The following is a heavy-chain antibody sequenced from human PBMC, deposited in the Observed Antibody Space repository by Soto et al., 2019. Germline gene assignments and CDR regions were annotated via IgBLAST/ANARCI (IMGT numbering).Heavy chain of an antibody. D-gene: IGHD1-26*01. Sequence: TSETLSLTYAVSGYSISSSNWWGWIRQPPGKGLEWIGYIYYSGTTYYNPSLKSRVTMSIDTSKKQFSLKVNSVTAADTAVYYCARDPQGDGRLDLDYWGQGTLVTVS. CDR3: ARDPQGDGRLDLDY. CDR1: GYSISSSNW. CDR2: IYYSGTT. V-gene: IGHV4-28*03. J-gene: IGHJ4*02.